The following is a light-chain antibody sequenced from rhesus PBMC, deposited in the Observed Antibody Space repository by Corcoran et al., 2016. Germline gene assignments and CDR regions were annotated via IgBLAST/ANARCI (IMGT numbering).Light chain of an antibody. CDR2: EVS. CDR3: NSYAGSNTFV. J-gene: IGLJ6*01. V-gene: IGLV2-32*02. CDR1: SSDIGGYNF. Sequence: QAALTQPRSVSGSPGQSVTISCTGTSSDIGGYNFVSWFQQRPGPAPKLMIYEVSKRPSGVSDRFSGSKSGNTASLTISGLQAEDEADYYCNSYAGSNTFVFGSGTKLTVL.